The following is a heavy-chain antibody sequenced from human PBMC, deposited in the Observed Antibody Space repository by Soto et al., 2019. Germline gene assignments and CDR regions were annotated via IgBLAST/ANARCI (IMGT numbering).Heavy chain of an antibody. CDR2: IYYTGST. J-gene: IGHJ4*02. V-gene: IGHV4-31*03. CDR3: ARGREEAGGPFDY. Sequence: QVQLQESGPGLVKPSQTLSITCSVSDASISSGNYYWRWIRQHPGKGLEWIGYIYYTGSTYYNPSLRSRITISEDMSKNHFSLRLSSVPAADTAVYYCARGREEAGGPFDYWCQGTLVTGSS. CDR1: DASISSGNYY. D-gene: IGHD3-10*01.